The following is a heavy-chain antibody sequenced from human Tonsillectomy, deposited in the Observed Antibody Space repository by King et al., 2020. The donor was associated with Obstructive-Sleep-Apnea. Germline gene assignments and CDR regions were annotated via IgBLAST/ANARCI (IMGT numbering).Heavy chain of an antibody. D-gene: IGHD5-12*01. V-gene: IGHV3-21*01. CDR1: GFTFTSYS. J-gene: IGHJ3*02. CDR3: ARAGLGDAFDI. CDR2: ISSSSSYI. Sequence: DVQLVESGGGLVEPGGSLRLSCAASGFTFTSYSMNWVRQTPGKGLEWVSSISSSSSYIYHADSVKGRFTISRDNAKNSLYLHMNSLRAEDTAVYYCARAGLGDAFDIWGQGTMVIVSS.